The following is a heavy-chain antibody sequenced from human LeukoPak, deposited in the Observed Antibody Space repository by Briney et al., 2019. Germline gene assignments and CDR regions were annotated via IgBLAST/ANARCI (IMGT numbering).Heavy chain of an antibody. J-gene: IGHJ5*02. V-gene: IGHV1-46*01. CDR1: GDTFTRNW. CDR2: INPTGDYT. D-gene: IGHD1-1*01. CDR3: ARDHSIDDKSWWLDP. Sequence: ASVKVSCKTSGDTFTRNWMHWIRQGPGQGLEWMGVINPTGDYTMYAQKFEGRVIVTRDMSSNTDYMELGSLRSEDTAVYYCARDHSIDDKSWWLDPWGQGTLVTVSS.